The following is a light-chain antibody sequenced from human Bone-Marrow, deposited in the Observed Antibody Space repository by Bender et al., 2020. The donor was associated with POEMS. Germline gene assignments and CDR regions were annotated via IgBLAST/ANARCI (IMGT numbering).Light chain of an antibody. J-gene: IGLJ2*01. CDR1: IIRSFY. V-gene: IGLV3-19*01. CDR2: NKN. Sequence: SSDLTQEPTVSVALGQTVRITCQGDIIRSFYASWYQQKPGQAPQLVIYNKNKRPSGIPARFSGSSSGDTASLTITGAQAEDEADYYCDSRDTFGNLAIFAGGSRLTV. CDR3: DSRDTFGNLAI.